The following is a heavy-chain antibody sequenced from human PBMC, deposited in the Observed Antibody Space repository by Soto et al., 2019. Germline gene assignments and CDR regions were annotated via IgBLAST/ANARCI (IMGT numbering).Heavy chain of an antibody. CDR2: IYYSGST. D-gene: IGHD1-26*01. V-gene: IGHV4-39*01. J-gene: IGHJ5*02. CDR1: GGSISSSNYY. CDR3: ATQGVGGSYVYTFDP. Sequence: PSETLSLTCTVSGGSISSSNYYWGWIRQPPGKGLEWIGSIYYSGSTYYNPPLKGRVTISVDTSKNQFSLKLSSVTAADTAVYYCATQGVGGSYVYTFDPWGQGTLVTVSS.